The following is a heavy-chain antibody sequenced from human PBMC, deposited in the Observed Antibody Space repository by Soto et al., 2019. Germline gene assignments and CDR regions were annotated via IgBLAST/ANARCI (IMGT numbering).Heavy chain of an antibody. D-gene: IGHD1-26*01. J-gene: IGHJ4*02. CDR3: ARRGSGSYYDY. V-gene: IGHV3-23*01. CDR2: ISGSGGST. Sequence: EVQLLESGGGLVQPGGSLRLSCAASEFTFSSYAMRWVRQAPVKGLEWVSAISGSGGSTYYADSVKGRFTISRDNSKNTLYLQMNSLSAEDTAVYYCARRGSGSYYDYCGQGTLVTVSS. CDR1: EFTFSSYA.